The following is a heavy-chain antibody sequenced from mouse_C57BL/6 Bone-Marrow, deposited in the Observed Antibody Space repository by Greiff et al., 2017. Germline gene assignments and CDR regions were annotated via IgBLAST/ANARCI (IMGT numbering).Heavy chain of an antibody. V-gene: IGHV5-15*04. CDR3: ARREGYYGAMDY. CDR2: ISNLAYSI. J-gene: IGHJ4*01. CDR1: GFTFSDYG. D-gene: IGHD1-1*01. Sequence: DVMLVESGGGLVQPGGSLKLSCAASGFTFSDYGMAWVRQAPRKGPEWVAFISNLAYSIYYADTVTGRFTISRENAKTTLYLEMISLSFEYTARYYWARREGYYGAMDYWGQGTSVTVSS.